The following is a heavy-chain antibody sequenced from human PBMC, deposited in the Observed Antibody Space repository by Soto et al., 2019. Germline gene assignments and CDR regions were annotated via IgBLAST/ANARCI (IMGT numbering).Heavy chain of an antibody. CDR1: GFTFSNAW. CDR2: IKSKTDGGTT. J-gene: IGHJ6*02. Sequence: EVQLVESGGGLVKPGGSLRLSCADSGFTFSNAWMNWVRQAPGKGLEWVGRIKSKTDGGTTDYAAPVKGKFTISRDDSKNTLYLQMNRLKTEDTAVYYCTTGLGWVGFGMDVWGQGTTVTVSS. D-gene: IGHD3-10*01. V-gene: IGHV3-15*07. CDR3: TTGLGWVGFGMDV.